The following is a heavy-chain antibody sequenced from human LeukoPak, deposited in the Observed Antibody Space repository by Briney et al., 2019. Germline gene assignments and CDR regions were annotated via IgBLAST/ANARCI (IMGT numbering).Heavy chain of an antibody. Sequence: PGGSLRLSCAASGFTFSNAWMSWVRQAPGKGLEWVGRIKSKTDGGTTDYAAPVKGRFTISRDDSKNTLYLQMNSLKTEDTAVYYCTTPYSSGWTAFDYWGQGTLVTVSS. D-gene: IGHD6-19*01. CDR1: GFTFSNAW. V-gene: IGHV3-15*01. J-gene: IGHJ4*02. CDR2: IKSKTDGGTT. CDR3: TTPYSSGWTAFDY.